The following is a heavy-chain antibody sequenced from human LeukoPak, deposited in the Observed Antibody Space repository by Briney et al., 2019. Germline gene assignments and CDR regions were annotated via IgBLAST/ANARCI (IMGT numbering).Heavy chain of an antibody. CDR2: INDSGRI. J-gene: IGHJ6*03. CDR1: GGSFSNYC. V-gene: IGHV4-34*01. D-gene: IGHD1-7*01. CDR3: ARRWNYGRNYYIDV. Sequence: KSSETLSLTCAVYGGSFSNYCWSWIRQPPGKGLEWIGEINDSGRINYNPSLLSRVTVSVDPSKNQFSLSLTSVTATDTAVYYCARRWNYGRNYYIDVWGKGATVSVSS.